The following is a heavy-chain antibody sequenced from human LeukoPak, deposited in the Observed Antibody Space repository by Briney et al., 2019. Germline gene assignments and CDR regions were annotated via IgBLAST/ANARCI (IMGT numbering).Heavy chain of an antibody. Sequence: SETLSLTCTVSGGSISSSSYYWGWIRQPAGKGLEWIGSIYYSGSTGYNPSLKSRVTISVDTSKNQFSLKLSSVTAADTAVYYCARVLYHYDSSGLKGHNWFDPWGQGTLVTVSS. CDR3: ARVLYHYDSSGLKGHNWFDP. J-gene: IGHJ5*02. D-gene: IGHD3-22*01. CDR1: GGSISSSSYY. V-gene: IGHV4-39*01. CDR2: IYYSGST.